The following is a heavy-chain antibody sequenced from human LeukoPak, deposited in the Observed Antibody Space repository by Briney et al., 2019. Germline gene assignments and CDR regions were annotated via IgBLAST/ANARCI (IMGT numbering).Heavy chain of an antibody. J-gene: IGHJ4*02. D-gene: IGHD6-13*01. V-gene: IGHV3-23*01. CDR2: ISSTGGTA. CDR1: GFTFSSFG. CDR3: VRGLISAAGTFDY. Sequence: GGSLRLSCAASGFTFSSFGMSWVRQAPGKGLEWVSAISSTGGTAYYADSVKGRFTISRDNSKNTLYLQMNSLREEDTAVYYCVRGLISAAGTFDYWGQGTLVTVSS.